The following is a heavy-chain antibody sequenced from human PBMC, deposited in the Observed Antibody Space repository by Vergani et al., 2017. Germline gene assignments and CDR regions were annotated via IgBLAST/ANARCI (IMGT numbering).Heavy chain of an antibody. D-gene: IGHD3-10*01. CDR1: GGSMSGYY. CDR2: MYHSGST. Sequence: QVQLQESGPGLVKPSQTLSLTCSVSGGSMSGYYWSWIRQPPGKELEWIGYMYHSGSTNYNPSLETRVTISGDTSKNQFSLKLNSVTAADTAVYYCGIVADFYGLGSRLLDLWGQGILVTVSS. J-gene: IGHJ5*02. V-gene: IGHV4-59*01. CDR3: GIVADFYGLGSRLLDL.